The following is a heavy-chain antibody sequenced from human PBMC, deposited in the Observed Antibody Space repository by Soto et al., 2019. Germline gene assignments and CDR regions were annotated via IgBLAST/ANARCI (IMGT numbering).Heavy chain of an antibody. CDR2: IYSGGST. V-gene: IGHV3-66*01. Sequence: GGSLRLSCAASGFTVSSNYMSWVRQAPGKGLEWVSVIYSGGSTYYADSVKGRFTISRDNPKNTLYLQMNSLRAEDTAVYYCANIVVVPAANYYYYMDVWGKGTTVTVSS. CDR3: ANIVVVPAANYYYYMDV. J-gene: IGHJ6*03. D-gene: IGHD2-2*01. CDR1: GFTVSSNY.